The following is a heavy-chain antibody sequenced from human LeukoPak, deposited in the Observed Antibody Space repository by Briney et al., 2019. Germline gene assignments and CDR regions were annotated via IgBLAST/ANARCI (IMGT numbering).Heavy chain of an antibody. D-gene: IGHD6-13*01. V-gene: IGHV5-51*01. Sequence: EGSLQVCCKGSGSSFTSYWICCVRLVPGKGLEWVGIIYPGDSDTRYSPSFQGQVTISADKSISTAYLQWSSLKASDTAMYYCARHVSSSEIDYWGQGTLVTVSS. J-gene: IGHJ4*02. CDR1: GSSFTSYW. CDR3: ARHVSSSEIDY. CDR2: IYPGDSDT.